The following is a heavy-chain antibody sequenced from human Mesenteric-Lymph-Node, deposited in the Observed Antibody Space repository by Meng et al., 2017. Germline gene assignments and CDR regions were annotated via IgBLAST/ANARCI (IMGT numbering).Heavy chain of an antibody. D-gene: IGHD3-10*01. CDR1: GGSISSYY. CDR3: ARGHYYGSGSYYGYYYYGMDV. V-gene: IGHV4-59*01. J-gene: IGHJ6*02. CDR2: IFYSGRT. Sequence: GSLRLSCTVSGGSISSYYWSWIRQPPGKGLEWIGYIFYSGRTNYHPSLKSRVTISVDTSKNQFSLKLSSVTAADTAVYYCARGHYYGSGSYYGYYYYGMDVWGQGTTVTVSS.